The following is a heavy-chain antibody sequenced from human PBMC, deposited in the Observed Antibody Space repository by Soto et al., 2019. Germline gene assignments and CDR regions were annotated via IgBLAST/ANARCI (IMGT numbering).Heavy chain of an antibody. V-gene: IGHV1-3*01. CDR1: GYTFTSYA. J-gene: IGHJ6*02. Sequence: ASVKVSCKASGYTFTSYAMHWVRQAPGQRLEWMGWINAGNGNTKYSQKFQGRVTITRDTSASTAYMELSSLRSEDTAVYYCARARRFLECLLLADYHYGMDVWGQGTTVTVSS. CDR3: ARARRFLECLLLADYHYGMDV. CDR2: INAGNGNT. D-gene: IGHD3-3*01.